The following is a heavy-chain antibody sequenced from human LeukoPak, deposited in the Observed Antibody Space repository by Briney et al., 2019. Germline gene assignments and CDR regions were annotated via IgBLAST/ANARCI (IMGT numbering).Heavy chain of an antibody. CDR3: ARDRTPQRGAFDI. CDR1: GDSISGSTYY. D-gene: IGHD1-14*01. V-gene: IGHV4-39*07. Sequence: SETLSLTCTVSGDSISGSTYYWCWIRQPPGKGLEWIGSIHYSGSTQYNPSLKSRVSTSVDTSKNQFSLKLSSVTAADTAVYYCARDRTPQRGAFDIWGQGTMVTVSS. J-gene: IGHJ3*02. CDR2: IHYSGST.